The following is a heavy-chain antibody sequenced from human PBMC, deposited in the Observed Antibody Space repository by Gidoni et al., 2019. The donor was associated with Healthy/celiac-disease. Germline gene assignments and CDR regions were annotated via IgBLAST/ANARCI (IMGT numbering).Heavy chain of an antibody. CDR3: AGARSLLLWFGESLGY. J-gene: IGHJ4*02. Sequence: EVQLVESGGGLVTPGGSLRRSCPASGFTFRTDSMTWVRQAPGKGLGWVSSISSSSSYIYDADSVKGRFTISRDNAKNSLYLQMNSLRAEDTAVYYCAGARSLLLWFGESLGYWGQGTLVTVSS. CDR2: ISSSSSYI. D-gene: IGHD3-10*01. CDR1: GFTFRTDS. V-gene: IGHV3-21*01.